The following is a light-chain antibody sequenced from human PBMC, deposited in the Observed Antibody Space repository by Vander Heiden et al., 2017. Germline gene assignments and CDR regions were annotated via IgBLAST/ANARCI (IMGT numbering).Light chain of an antibody. CDR2: DAS. V-gene: IGKV3-11*01. CDR1: QSVSSY. CDR3: QQRNNGPPTST. Sequence: EIVLTQSPATLSLSPGERATLSCRASQSVSSYLAWYQQKPGQAPRLLIYDASNRATGIPARFSGSGSGTDFTLTISSLDPEDFAVYYCQQRNNGPPTSTFGQGTKVEIK. J-gene: IGKJ1*01.